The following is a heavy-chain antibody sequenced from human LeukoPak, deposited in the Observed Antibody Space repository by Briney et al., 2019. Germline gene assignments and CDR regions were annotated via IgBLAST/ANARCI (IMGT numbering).Heavy chain of an antibody. CDR1: GGTFSSYA. CDR2: IIPIFGTA. CDR3: ARDSGYCSSTSCPIDY. J-gene: IGHJ4*02. Sequence: GSSVKVSCKASGGTFSSYAISWVRQAPGQGLEWMGGIIPIFGTANYAQKFQGRVTITADKSTSTAYMELSGLRSEDTAVYYCARDSGYCSSTSCPIDYWGQGTLVTVSS. D-gene: IGHD2-2*01. V-gene: IGHV1-69*06.